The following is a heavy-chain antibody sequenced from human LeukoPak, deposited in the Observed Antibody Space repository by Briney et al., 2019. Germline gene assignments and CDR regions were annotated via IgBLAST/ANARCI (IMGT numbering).Heavy chain of an antibody. CDR3: ARRGYCSSTSCYSFDY. CDR2: IYPGDSDT. V-gene: IGHV5-51*01. D-gene: IGHD2-2*01. J-gene: IGHJ4*02. CDR1: GYSFTSYW. Sequence: GESRKISCKGSGYSFTSYWIGWVRQMPGKGLECMGIIYPGDSDTRYSPSFQGQVTISADKSISTAYLQWSSLKASDTAMYYCARRGYCSSTSCYSFDYWGQGTLVTVSS.